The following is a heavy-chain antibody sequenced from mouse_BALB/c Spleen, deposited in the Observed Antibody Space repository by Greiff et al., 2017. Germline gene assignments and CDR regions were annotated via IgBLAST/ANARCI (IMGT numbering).Heavy chain of an antibody. CDR3: ARHAITGGAMDY. V-gene: IGHV5-12-2*01. CDR2: ISNGGGST. CDR1: GFTFSSYT. Sequence: EVKLQESGGGLVQPGGSLKLSCAASGFTFSSYTMSWVRQTPEKRLEWVAYISNGGGSTYYPDTVKGRFTISRDNAKNTLYLQMSSLKSEDTAMYYCARHAITGGAMDYWGQGTSVTVSS. J-gene: IGHJ4*01. D-gene: IGHD2-4*01.